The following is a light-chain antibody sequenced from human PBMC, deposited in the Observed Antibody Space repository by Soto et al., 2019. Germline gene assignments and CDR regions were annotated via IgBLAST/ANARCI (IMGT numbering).Light chain of an antibody. J-gene: IGKJ2*01. CDR1: QGISTY. CDR2: EAS. CDR3: QQLHTYPYT. Sequence: DIHLTQSPSFLSASVGDRVTITCRASQGISTYLAWYQQKPGKAPNLLIYEASTLQSGVPSRFSGSGSGTEFTLTISSLQPEDSAAYYCQQLHTYPYTFGQGTNLEIK. V-gene: IGKV1-9*01.